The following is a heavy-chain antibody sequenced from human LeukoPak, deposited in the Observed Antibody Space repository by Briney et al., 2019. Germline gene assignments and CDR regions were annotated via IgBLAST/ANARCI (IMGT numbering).Heavy chain of an antibody. CDR1: GGSISSGGYY. Sequence: SETLSLTCTVSGGSISSGGYYWSWIRQHPGKGLEWIGYIYYSGSTHYNPSLKSRVTISVDTSKNQFSLKLSSVTAADTAVYYCAREAYYYGMDVWGQGTTVTVSS. V-gene: IGHV4-31*03. CDR2: IYYSGST. CDR3: AREAYYYGMDV. J-gene: IGHJ6*02.